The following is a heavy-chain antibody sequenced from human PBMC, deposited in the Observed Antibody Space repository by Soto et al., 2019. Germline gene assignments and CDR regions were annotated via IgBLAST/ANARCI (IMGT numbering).Heavy chain of an antibody. CDR1: GFTVSSKY. J-gene: IGHJ6*04. D-gene: IGHD2-15*01. CDR2: IQSGGPT. CDR3: ARDDVLCDGGRCYGVHLDA. V-gene: IGHV3-66*01. Sequence: GGSLRLSCAASGFTVSSKYMSWVRQAPGKGLEWVSLIQSGGPTYYADSVKGRFTISRDTSENTLHLQMDSLRAEDTAVYYCARDDVLCDGGRCYGVHLDAWGKGTTVTVSS.